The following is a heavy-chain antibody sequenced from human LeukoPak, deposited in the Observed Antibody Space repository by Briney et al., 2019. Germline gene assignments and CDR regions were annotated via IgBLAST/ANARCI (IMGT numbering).Heavy chain of an antibody. CDR2: ISYDGSNK. Sequence: GRSLRLSCAASGFTFSSYGMHWVRQAPGMGLEWVAVISYDGSNKYYADSVKGRFTISRDNSKNTLYLQMNSLRAEDTAVYYCAKGARGDTVTSIVGLNWFDPWGQGTLVTVSS. D-gene: IGHD4-17*01. V-gene: IGHV3-30*18. CDR3: AKGARGDTVTSIVGLNWFDP. CDR1: GFTFSSYG. J-gene: IGHJ5*02.